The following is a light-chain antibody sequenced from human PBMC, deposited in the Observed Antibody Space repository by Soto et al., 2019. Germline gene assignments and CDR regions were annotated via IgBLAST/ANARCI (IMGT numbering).Light chain of an antibody. CDR1: RSVSSSY. CDR2: GAC. V-gene: IGKV3-20*01. J-gene: IGKJ1*01. CDR3: QQYGSSLRT. Sequence: ERVLSQTPGTQCLSPGERATLSCRASRSVSSSYLAWYRQKPGRAPRLCFYGACSRATGLPDRSSGSGYGKDFTLTISGLEPEDFAVYYCQQYGSSLRTFGQGIKVDIK.